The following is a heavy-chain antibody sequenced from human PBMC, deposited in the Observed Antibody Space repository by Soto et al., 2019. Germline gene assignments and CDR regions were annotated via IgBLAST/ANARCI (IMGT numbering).Heavy chain of an antibody. CDR3: AREEYDFCSGHRHYYYYMDV. V-gene: IGHV4-34*01. CDR2: INHSGST. J-gene: IGHJ6*03. CDR1: GGSFSGYY. D-gene: IGHD3-3*01. Sequence: SETLSLTCAGYGGSFSGYYWSWIRQPPGKGLEWIGEINHSGSTNYNPSLKSRVTISVDTSKNQFSLKLSSVTAADTAVYYCAREEYDFCSGHRHYYYYMDVWGKGTTVTVSS.